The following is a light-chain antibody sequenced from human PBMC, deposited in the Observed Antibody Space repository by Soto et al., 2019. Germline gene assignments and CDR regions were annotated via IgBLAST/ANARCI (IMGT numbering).Light chain of an antibody. J-gene: IGLJ2*01. CDR3: CSPAGSSTFV. V-gene: IGLV2-11*01. Sequence: QSVLTQPRSVSGSPGQSVTISCTGTSSDVGGYNYVSWYQQHPGKAPKLMIYDVSKRPSGVPDRFSGSKSGNTASLTISGLQAEDEADYYCCSPAGSSTFVFGGWTK. CDR1: SSDVGGYNY. CDR2: DVS.